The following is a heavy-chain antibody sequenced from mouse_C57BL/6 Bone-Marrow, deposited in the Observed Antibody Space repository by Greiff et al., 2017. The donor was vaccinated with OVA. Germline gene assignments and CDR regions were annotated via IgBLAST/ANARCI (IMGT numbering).Heavy chain of an antibody. CDR2: IDPSDSYT. Sequence: QVQLQQPGAELVMPGASVKLSCKASGYTFTSYWMYWVKQRPGQGLEWIGEIDPSDSYTNYNQKFKGKSTLTVDKSSSTAYMQLSSLTSEDSAVYYCARQAPGSGYFDYWGQGTTLTVSS. D-gene: IGHD3-2*02. V-gene: IGHV1-69*01. J-gene: IGHJ2*01. CDR1: GYTFTSYW. CDR3: ARQAPGSGYFDY.